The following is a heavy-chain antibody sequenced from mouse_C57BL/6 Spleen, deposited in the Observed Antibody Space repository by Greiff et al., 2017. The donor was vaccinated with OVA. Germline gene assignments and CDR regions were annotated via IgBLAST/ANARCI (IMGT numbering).Heavy chain of an antibody. CDR3: TRSYFSSSYDWYFDV. Sequence: QVTLKESGPGILQSSQTLSLTCSFSGFSLCTSGMGVSWFRQPSGKGLEWLAHIYWDDDKRYNPSLKGRLTIPTVTSRNQEILKITSIDTTDTATYYCTRSYFSSSYDWYFDVWGTGNTVTVPS. D-gene: IGHD1-1*01. CDR2: IYWDDDK. V-gene: IGHV8-12*01. CDR1: GFSLCTSGMG. J-gene: IGHJ1*03.